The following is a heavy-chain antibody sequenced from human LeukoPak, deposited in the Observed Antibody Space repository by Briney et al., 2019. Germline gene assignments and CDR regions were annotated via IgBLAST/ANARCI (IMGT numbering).Heavy chain of an antibody. V-gene: IGHV3-30*02. CDR3: ARDFNSRQFDY. CDR2: IRYDGSNK. CDR1: GFTVSSNY. J-gene: IGHJ4*02. D-gene: IGHD6-13*01. Sequence: GGSLRLSCAASGFTVSSNYMSWVRQAPGKGLEWVAFIRYDGSNKYYADSVKGRFTISRDNSKNTLYLQMNSLTAEDTAVYYCARDFNSRQFDYWGQGALVTVSS.